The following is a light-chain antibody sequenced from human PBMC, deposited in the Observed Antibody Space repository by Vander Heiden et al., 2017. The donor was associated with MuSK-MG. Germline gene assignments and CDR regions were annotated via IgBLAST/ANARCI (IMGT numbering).Light chain of an antibody. CDR1: QGISSY. Sequence: DIRLTQSPSFLSASVGDRVTITCRASQGISSYLAWYQQIPGKAPKLLIYAASTLQSGVPSRFSGSGSGTEFTLTISSLQPEDFATYYCQQLNNYPTTFGQGTRLDIK. CDR3: QQLNNYPTT. V-gene: IGKV1-9*01. J-gene: IGKJ5*01. CDR2: AAS.